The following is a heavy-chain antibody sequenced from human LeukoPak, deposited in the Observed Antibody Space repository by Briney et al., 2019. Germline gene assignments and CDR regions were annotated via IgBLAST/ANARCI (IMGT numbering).Heavy chain of an antibody. CDR3: AAKGNGYSGSYVFAH. D-gene: IGHD1-26*01. J-gene: IGHJ4*02. CDR1: GFPFSSYA. V-gene: IGHV3-23*01. Sequence: GGSLRLSCAASGFPFSSYAMSWVRQAPGKGLEWVSTISSTGGSTYYADSVKGRFTISRDTSENTLHLQMNSLRAEDTAAYYCAAKGNGYSGSYVFAHWGQGTLVTVSS. CDR2: ISSTGGST.